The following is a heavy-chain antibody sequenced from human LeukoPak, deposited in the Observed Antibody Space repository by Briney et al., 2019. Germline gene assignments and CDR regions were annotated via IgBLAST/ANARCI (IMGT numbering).Heavy chain of an antibody. CDR3: ARDRLLGVITTRFDY. J-gene: IGHJ4*02. CDR2: IIPILGIA. V-gene: IGHV1-69*04. D-gene: IGHD3-22*01. Sequence: ASVKVSCTASGGTFSSYAISWVRQAPGQGLEWMGRIIPILGIANYAQKFQGRVTITADKSTSTAYMELSSLRSEDTAVYYCARDRLLGVITTRFDYWGQGTLVTVSS. CDR1: GGTFSSYA.